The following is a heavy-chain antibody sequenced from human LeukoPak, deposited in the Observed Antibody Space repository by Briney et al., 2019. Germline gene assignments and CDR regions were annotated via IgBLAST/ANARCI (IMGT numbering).Heavy chain of an antibody. Sequence: ASVKVSCKASGYTFTGYYIHWVRQAPGQGLEWMGWINPNSGVTNYAQRFQGRVTMTRDTSNTTAYMELSRLTSDDTAVYYCARWGGSGIAFDYWGQGTLVTVSS. CDR1: GYTFTGYY. V-gene: IGHV1-2*02. D-gene: IGHD3-10*01. CDR2: INPNSGVT. J-gene: IGHJ4*02. CDR3: ARWGGSGIAFDY.